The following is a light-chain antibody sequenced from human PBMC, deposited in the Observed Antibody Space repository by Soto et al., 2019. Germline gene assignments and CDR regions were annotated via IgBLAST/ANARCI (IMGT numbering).Light chain of an antibody. V-gene: IGLV2-8*01. CDR2: DVS. J-gene: IGLJ2*01. Sequence: QSVLTQPPSASGSPGQSVTISCTGSSSDVGGYNYVSWYQQHPGKAPKLMIYDVSKRPSGVPDRFSGSKSGNTASLTVSGVQAEDEADYYCSSYAGSNIVVFGGGTKLTVL. CDR1: SSDVGGYNY. CDR3: SSYAGSNIVV.